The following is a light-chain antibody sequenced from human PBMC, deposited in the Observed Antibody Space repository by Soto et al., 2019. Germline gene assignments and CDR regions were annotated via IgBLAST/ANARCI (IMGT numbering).Light chain of an antibody. CDR3: QQYGSSSYT. J-gene: IGKJ2*01. CDR2: AAS. V-gene: IGKV1-17*01. Sequence: DLQMTQSPSSLSASVGDRVTITCRASQGIRNDLGWYQQKPGKAPKRLIYAASSLQSGVPSRFSGSGSGTEFILTISRLEPEDFAVYYCQQYGSSSYTFGQGTQLEIK. CDR1: QGIRND.